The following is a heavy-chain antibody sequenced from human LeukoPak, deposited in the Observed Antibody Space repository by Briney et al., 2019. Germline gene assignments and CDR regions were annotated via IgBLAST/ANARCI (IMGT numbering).Heavy chain of an antibody. D-gene: IGHD5-24*01. CDR2: IYPGDSDT. CDR1: GYSFTSYW. CDR3: ARRRDNVRTFYYYYGMDV. Sequence: GESLKISCKGSGYSFTSYWIGWVRQMPGKGLEWMGIIYPGDSDTRYSPSFQGQVTISADKSISTAYLQWSSLKASDTAMYYCARRRDNVRTFYYYYGMDVWGQGTTVTVSS. V-gene: IGHV5-51*01. J-gene: IGHJ6*02.